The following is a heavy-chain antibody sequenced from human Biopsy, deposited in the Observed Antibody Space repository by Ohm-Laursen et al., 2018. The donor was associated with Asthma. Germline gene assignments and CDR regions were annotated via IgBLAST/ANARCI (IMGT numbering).Heavy chain of an antibody. CDR3: ARASVVKHYYYYGMDV. Sequence: LSLTCAASGFTFSSYAMHWVRQAPGKGLEWVAFISYDGSDKFYADSVKGRFTTSRDNSQNTLDLHMNRLTFEDTAVYYCARASVVKHYYYYGMDVWGPGTTVTVFS. CDR1: GFTFSSYA. V-gene: IGHV3-30-3*01. CDR2: ISYDGSDK. J-gene: IGHJ6*02.